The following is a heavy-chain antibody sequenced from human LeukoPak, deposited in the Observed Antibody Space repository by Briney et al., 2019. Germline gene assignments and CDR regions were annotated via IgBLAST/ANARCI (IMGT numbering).Heavy chain of an antibody. D-gene: IGHD5-24*01. J-gene: IGHJ4*02. CDR3: AKDGGYNLRGFDY. CDR1: GFTFSSYS. Sequence: GGSLRLSCAASGFTFSSYSMNWVRQAPGKGLEWVSYISSSSSTIYYADSVKGRFTISRDNSKNTLYLQMNSLRAEDTAVYYCAKDGGYNLRGFDYWGQGTLVTVSS. CDR2: ISSSSSTI. V-gene: IGHV3-48*01.